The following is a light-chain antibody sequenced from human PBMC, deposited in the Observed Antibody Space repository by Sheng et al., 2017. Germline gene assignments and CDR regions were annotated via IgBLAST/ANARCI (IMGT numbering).Light chain of an antibody. J-gene: IGKJ4*01. V-gene: IGKV3-15*01. CDR2: CI. CDR1: QSIDNN. CDR3: QQYNNWPPVT. Sequence: EIVLAQSPGTLSVSPGERATLSCRASQSIDNNLAWYQQKPGQDSQAPHLPCIHQGHWYPSPGSVAVGLRQEFTLTISGLQSEDFAVYYCQQYNNWPPVTFGGGTKVEIK.